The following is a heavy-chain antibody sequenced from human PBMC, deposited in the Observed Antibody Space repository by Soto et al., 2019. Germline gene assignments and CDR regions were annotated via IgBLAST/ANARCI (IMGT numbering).Heavy chain of an antibody. D-gene: IGHD6-19*01. CDR1: GYTFTSYA. Sequence: QVQLVQSGAEVKKPGASVKVSCKASGYTFTSYARHWVRQAPGQRIEWRGWINAGNGNTKYSQKFQGRVTTTRDTSASTAYMELSSLRSEDTAVYYCARLAVAGRVWYMDVWGKGTTVTVSS. V-gene: IGHV1-3*01. CDR2: INAGNGNT. CDR3: ARLAVAGRVWYMDV. J-gene: IGHJ6*03.